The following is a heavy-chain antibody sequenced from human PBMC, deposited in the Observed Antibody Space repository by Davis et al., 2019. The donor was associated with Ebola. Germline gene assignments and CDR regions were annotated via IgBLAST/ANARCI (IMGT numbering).Heavy chain of an antibody. CDR1: GYTFTSYH. CDR3: TTPGGQDSGYDVFDI. CDR2: THPASTYT. V-gene: IGHV1-46*03. J-gene: IGHJ3*02. D-gene: IGHD5-12*01. Sequence: ASVKVSCKASGYTFTSYHIHWLRQAPGQGLEWMGMTHPASTYTTYAQRFQGRVTMTRDTSTSTVYMDLSSLRSEDTALYYCTTPGGQDSGYDVFDIWGQGTMVTVSS.